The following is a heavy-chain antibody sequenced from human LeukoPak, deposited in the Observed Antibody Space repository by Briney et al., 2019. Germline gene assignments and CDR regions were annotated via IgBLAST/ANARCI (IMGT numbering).Heavy chain of an antibody. V-gene: IGHV3-23*01. CDR1: GFTFSSYA. CDR3: AKDVLSGTYYYFDQ. J-gene: IGHJ4*02. D-gene: IGHD1-26*01. Sequence: PGGSLRLSCAASGFTFSSYAMNWVRQAPGKGLEWVSGISGSGSNTYYADSAMGRFTISRDNSKNTLYLQMNSLRAEDTAVYYCAKDVLSGTYYYFDQWGQGTLVTVSS. CDR2: ISGSGSNT.